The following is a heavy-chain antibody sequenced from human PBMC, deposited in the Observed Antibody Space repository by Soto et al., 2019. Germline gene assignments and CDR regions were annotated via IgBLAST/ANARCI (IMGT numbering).Heavy chain of an antibody. CDR2: IISTSSYI. CDR1: GFTFSSYS. J-gene: IGHJ3*02. Sequence: EVQLVESGGGLVKPGGSLRLSCAASGFTFSSYSMKWVRQAPGKGLEWVSSIISTSSYIYYADSVKGRFTISRDNAKNSRYLQMNSLRAEDTAVYYCARTRGVAATQGSFDIWGQGTMVTVSS. D-gene: IGHD2-15*01. V-gene: IGHV3-21*01. CDR3: ARTRGVAATQGSFDI.